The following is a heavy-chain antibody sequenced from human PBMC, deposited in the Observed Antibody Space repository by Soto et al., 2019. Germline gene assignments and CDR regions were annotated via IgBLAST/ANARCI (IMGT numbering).Heavy chain of an antibody. V-gene: IGHV4-31*03. CDR2: IYYSGST. J-gene: IGHJ5*02. Sequence: LSLTCTVSGGSISSGGYYWSWIRQHPGKGLEWIGYIYYSGSTYYNPSLKSRVTISVDTSKNQFSLKLSSVTAADTAVYYCARTSYDSSGTAADPWGQGTLVTVS. CDR1: GGSISSGGYY. D-gene: IGHD3-22*01. CDR3: ARTSYDSSGTAADP.